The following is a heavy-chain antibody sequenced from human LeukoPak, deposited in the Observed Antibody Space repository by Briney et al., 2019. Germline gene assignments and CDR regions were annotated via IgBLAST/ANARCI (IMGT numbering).Heavy chain of an antibody. CDR2: IWYDGSNK. Sequence: GGSLRLSCAVSGFTFISYGMHWVRQAPGKGLEWVAVIWYDGSNKYYADSVKGRFTISRDNSKNTLYLQMNSLRAEDTAVYYCARELSSGSYYYYYGMDVWGQGTTVTVSS. V-gene: IGHV3-33*08. D-gene: IGHD1-26*01. J-gene: IGHJ6*02. CDR3: ARELSSGSYYYYYGMDV. CDR1: GFTFISYG.